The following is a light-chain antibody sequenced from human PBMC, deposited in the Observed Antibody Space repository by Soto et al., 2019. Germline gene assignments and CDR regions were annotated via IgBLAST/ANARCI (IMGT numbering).Light chain of an antibody. CDR1: QSVSSY. Sequence: EIVLTQSPATLSLSPGERATLSCRASQSVSSYLAWYQQKPGQAPRLLIYDASNRATGIPARFSGSGSGTDFTLNISSLEPEDFAVYYCQQRSNWPPEGTFGQGTKLEIK. CDR2: DAS. J-gene: IGKJ2*01. V-gene: IGKV3-11*01. CDR3: QQRSNWPPEGT.